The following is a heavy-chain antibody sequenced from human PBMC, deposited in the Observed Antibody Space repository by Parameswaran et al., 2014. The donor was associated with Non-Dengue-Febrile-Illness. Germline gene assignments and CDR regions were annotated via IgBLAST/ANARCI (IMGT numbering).Heavy chain of an antibody. CDR3: ARDPFGEGSLGY. J-gene: IGHJ4*02. V-gene: IGHV1-69*04. CDR2: IIPILGIA. D-gene: IGHD3-10*01. Sequence: WVRQAPGQGLEWMGRIIPILGIANYAQKFQGRVTITADKSTSTAYMELSSLRSEDTAVYYCARDPFGEGSLGYWGQGTLVPSPQ.